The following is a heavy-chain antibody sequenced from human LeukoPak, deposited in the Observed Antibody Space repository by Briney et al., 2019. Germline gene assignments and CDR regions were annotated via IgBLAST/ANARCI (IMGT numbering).Heavy chain of an antibody. V-gene: IGHV1-46*01. CDR3: ARDGESYCSGGSCYSVEESGWFDP. D-gene: IGHD2-15*01. CDR1: GYTFTSYY. Sequence: ASVKVSCTASGYTFTSYYMHWVRQAPGQGLEWMGIINPSGGSTSYAQKFQGRVTITADESTSTAYMELSSLRSEDTAVYYCARDGESYCSGGSCYSVEESGWFDPWGQGTLVTVSS. CDR2: INPSGGST. J-gene: IGHJ5*02.